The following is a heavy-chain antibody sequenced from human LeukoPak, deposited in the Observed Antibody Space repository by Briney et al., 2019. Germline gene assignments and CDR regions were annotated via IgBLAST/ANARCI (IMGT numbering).Heavy chain of an antibody. V-gene: IGHV1-2*02. CDR3: ARAFYGDYASIY. D-gene: IGHD4-17*01. Sequence: VSVKVSCKASGYTFTGYYMHWVRQAPGQGLEWMGWINPNSGGTNYAQKFQGRVTMTRDTSISTAYMELSRLRSDDTAVYYCARAFYGDYASIYWGQGTLVTVSS. CDR1: GYTFTGYY. J-gene: IGHJ4*02. CDR2: INPNSGGT.